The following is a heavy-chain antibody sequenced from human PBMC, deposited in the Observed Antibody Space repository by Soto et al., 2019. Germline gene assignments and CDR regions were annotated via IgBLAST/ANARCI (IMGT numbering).Heavy chain of an antibody. V-gene: IGHV1-18*01. CDR3: ARDVRAARPIYYYYGMDV. CDR1: GYTFTSYG. D-gene: IGHD6-6*01. Sequence: ASVKVSCKASGYTFTSYGISWVRQAPGQGLEWMGWISAYNGNTNYAQKLQGRVTMTTDTSTSTAYMELRSLRSDDTAVYYCARDVRAARPIYYYYGMDVWGQGTTVTVSS. J-gene: IGHJ6*02. CDR2: ISAYNGNT.